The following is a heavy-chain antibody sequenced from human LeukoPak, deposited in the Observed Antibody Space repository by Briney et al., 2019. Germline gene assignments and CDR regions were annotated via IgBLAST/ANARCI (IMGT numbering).Heavy chain of an antibody. V-gene: IGHV3-7*01. D-gene: IGHD6-19*01. CDR3: AAGYSSGWYWGYFDY. CDR1: GFTFSSYW. J-gene: IGHJ4*02. CDR2: IRQDGSEK. Sequence: PGGSLRLSCAASGFTFSSYWMSWVRQAPGKGLEWVANIRQDGSEKYYVDSVKGRFTTSRDNAKNSLYLQMNSLRAEDTAVYYCAAGYSSGWYWGYFDYWGQGTLVTVSS.